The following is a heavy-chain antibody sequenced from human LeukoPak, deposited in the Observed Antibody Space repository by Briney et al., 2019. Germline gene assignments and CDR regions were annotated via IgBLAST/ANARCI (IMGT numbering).Heavy chain of an antibody. CDR1: GGSISSGDYY. CDR2: IYYSGST. CDR3: ARDRITIETRAFDI. Sequence: SQTLSLXCTVSGGSISSGDYYWSWIRQPPGKGLEWIGYIYYSGSTYYNPSLKSRVTISVDTSNNQFSLKLSSATAADTAVYYCARDRITIETRAFDIWGQGTMVTVSS. D-gene: IGHD3-3*01. V-gene: IGHV4-30-4*08. J-gene: IGHJ3*02.